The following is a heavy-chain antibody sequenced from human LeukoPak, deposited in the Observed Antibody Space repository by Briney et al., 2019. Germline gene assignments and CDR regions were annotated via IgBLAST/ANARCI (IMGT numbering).Heavy chain of an antibody. CDR1: GGTFSSYA. D-gene: IGHD3-9*01. V-gene: IGHV1-69*04. J-gene: IGHJ5*02. Sequence: SVKVSCKASGGTFSSYAISWVRQAPGQGLEWMGRIIPILGIANYAQKFLGRVTITADKSTSTAYMELRSLRSEDTAVYYCAKNNRYYFDGSTYRGGDWFDPWGQGTLVTVSS. CDR3: AKNNRYYFDGSTYRGGDWFDP. CDR2: IIPILGIA.